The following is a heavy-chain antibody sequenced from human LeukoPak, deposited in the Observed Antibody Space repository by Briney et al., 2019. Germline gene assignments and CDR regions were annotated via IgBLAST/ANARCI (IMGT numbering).Heavy chain of an antibody. CDR1: GFTFSSYE. CDR2: ISSSGSTI. J-gene: IGHJ6*03. Sequence: GGSLRLSCAASGFTFSSYEMNWVRQAPGKGLEWVSYISSSGSTIYYADSVKGRFTISRDNAKNSLYLQMNSLRAEDTAVYYCARDQVTATSNYYYMDVWGKGTTVTISS. CDR3: ARDQVTATSNYYYMDV. V-gene: IGHV3-48*03. D-gene: IGHD2-21*02.